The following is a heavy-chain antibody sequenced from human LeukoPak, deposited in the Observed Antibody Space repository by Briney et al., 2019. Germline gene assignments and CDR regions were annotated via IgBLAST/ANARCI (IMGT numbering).Heavy chain of an antibody. J-gene: IGHJ5*02. CDR2: IYYSGST. CDR3: ARGYNFNP. Sequence: SQTLSLTCTVSGGSISDAAYYWSWIRQYPGEGLEWIGYIYYSGSTSYNPSLKSRVTISVDTSKNQFSLTLRSLTAADTAVYYCARGYNFNPWGQGILVTVSS. CDR1: GGSISDAAYY. D-gene: IGHD5-24*01. V-gene: IGHV4-31*03.